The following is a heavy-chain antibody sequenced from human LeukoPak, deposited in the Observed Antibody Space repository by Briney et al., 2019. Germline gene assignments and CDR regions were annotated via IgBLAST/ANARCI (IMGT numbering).Heavy chain of an antibody. D-gene: IGHD4-17*01. J-gene: IGHJ3*02. CDR2: ISWNSGSI. CDR3: AKGGGYALYGDSDAFDI. Sequence: PGGSLRLSCAASGFTFDDYAMHWVRQAPGKGLEWVSGISWNSGSIGYADSVKGRFTISRDNAKNSLYLQMNSLRAEDMALYYCAKGGGYALYGDSDAFDIWGQGTMVTVSS. CDR1: GFTFDDYA. V-gene: IGHV3-9*03.